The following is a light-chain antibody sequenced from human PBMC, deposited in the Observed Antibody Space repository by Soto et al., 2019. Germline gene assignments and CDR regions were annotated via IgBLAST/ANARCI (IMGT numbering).Light chain of an antibody. CDR2: EVS. CDR1: SSDVGGYNY. V-gene: IGLV2-8*01. CDR3: SSYGGSNNLL. Sequence: QSALTQPPSAAGSPGQSVTISCTGTSSDVGGYNYVSWYQQHPGKAPKLMIYEVSKRPSGVPDRFSGSKYGNTASLTVSGLQADDEADYFCSSYGGSNNLLFGGGTQLTVL. J-gene: IGLJ2*01.